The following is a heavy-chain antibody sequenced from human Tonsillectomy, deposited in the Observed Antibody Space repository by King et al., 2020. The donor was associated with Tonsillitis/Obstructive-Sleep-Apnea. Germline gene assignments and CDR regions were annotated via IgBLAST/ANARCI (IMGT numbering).Heavy chain of an antibody. J-gene: IGHJ4*02. CDR1: GFTFSSYG. D-gene: IGHD4-23*01. CDR3: ARDGKMRDLDY. CDR2: IGYDGSNK. V-gene: IGHV3-33*01. Sequence: QLVQSGGGVVQPGRSLRLSCAASGFTFSSYGMHWVRQAPGKGMEWVAAIGYDGSNKNYADSVKGRFTISRDNSKNTLYLQMNSLRAEDTAVYYCARDGKMRDLDYWGPGTLVTVSS.